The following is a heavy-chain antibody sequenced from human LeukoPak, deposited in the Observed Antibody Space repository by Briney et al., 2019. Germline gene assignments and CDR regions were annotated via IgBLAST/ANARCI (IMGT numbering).Heavy chain of an antibody. CDR3: ARDLWFGELFDY. Sequence: PSQTLSLTCTVSGGSISSYYWSWIRQPAGKGLEWIGRIYTSGSTNFNPSLKSRVTMSVDTSKNQFSLKLSSVTAADTAVYYCARDLWFGELFDYWGQGTLVTVSS. D-gene: IGHD3-10*01. CDR1: GGSISSYY. J-gene: IGHJ4*02. CDR2: IYTSGST. V-gene: IGHV4-4*07.